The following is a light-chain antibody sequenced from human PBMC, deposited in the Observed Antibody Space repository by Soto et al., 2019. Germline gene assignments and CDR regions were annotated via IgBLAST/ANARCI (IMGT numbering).Light chain of an antibody. Sequence: ITQSPSTXSVSPAERAPLSCRASQSVRSKLDWYQKKHGQDKXLXXXAAYTRDNGIQDRFSGSVSGKELTPTIRSRKYEDFGAYYCQQYNEGPRFTVGEGTRLEI. CDR3: QQYNEGPRFT. CDR1: QSVRSK. V-gene: IGKV3-15*01. J-gene: IGKJ5*01. CDR2: AAY.